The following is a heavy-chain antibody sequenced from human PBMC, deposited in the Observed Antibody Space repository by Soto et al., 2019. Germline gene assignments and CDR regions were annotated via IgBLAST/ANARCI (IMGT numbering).Heavy chain of an antibody. CDR3: VRTSAAGKYYYGMDV. D-gene: IGHD6-13*01. J-gene: IGHJ6*02. CDR2: IYPGDSDT. Sequence: EVQLVQSGAEVKKPGESLKISCKGSGYSFTSYWIGWVRQMPGKGLEWMGIIYPGDSDTRYSPSFQGKVTILADKSISTAYLQWSILKASATAMYYCVRTSAAGKYYYGMDVGGQGTTVTVAS. CDR1: GYSFTSYW. V-gene: IGHV5-51*01.